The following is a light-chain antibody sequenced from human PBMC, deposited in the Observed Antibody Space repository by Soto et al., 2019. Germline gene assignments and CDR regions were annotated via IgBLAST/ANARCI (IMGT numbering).Light chain of an antibody. Sequence: DIQMTQSPSSLSASVGDRVTITCRASQTISKFLNWYQQKPGKAPKLLIYAASGLQSGVPSRFSGRGSGTDFTLTISSLQPEDFASYHCQQSHSPPYTFGQGTKLAIK. V-gene: IGKV1-39*01. J-gene: IGKJ2*01. CDR3: QQSHSPPYT. CDR1: QTISKF. CDR2: AAS.